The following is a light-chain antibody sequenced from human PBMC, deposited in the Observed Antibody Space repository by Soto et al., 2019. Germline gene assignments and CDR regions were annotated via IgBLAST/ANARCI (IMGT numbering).Light chain of an antibody. CDR1: QSVSSSY. Sequence: EIVLTQSPSTLSLSPGERATLSCRAIQSVSSSYLAWYQQKPGQAPRLLIYGASSRATGIPDRFSGSGSGTDFTLTISRLEPEDFAVYYCQQYGSSPKTFGQGTKVDIK. CDR2: GAS. J-gene: IGKJ1*01. CDR3: QQYGSSPKT. V-gene: IGKV3-20*01.